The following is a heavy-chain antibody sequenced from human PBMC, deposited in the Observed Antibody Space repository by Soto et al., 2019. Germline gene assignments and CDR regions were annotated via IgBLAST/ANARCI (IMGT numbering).Heavy chain of an antibody. D-gene: IGHD3-22*01. CDR1: GLTFCVYG. Sequence: GGSLRLSCAASGLTFCVYGMNWVRQAPGKGLEWVSYINSDGTTIYYADSVKGRFTISRDNAENSLYLQMNSLRDEDSAVYYSARDLGYSDSYWGQGTMVTVSS. V-gene: IGHV3-48*02. J-gene: IGHJ3*01. CDR2: INSDGTTI. CDR3: ARDLGYSDSY.